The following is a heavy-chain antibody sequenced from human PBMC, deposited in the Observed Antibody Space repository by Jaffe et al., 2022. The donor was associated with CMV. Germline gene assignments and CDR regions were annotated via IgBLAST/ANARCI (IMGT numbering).Heavy chain of an antibody. Sequence: EVQLVESGGGLVKPGGSLRLSCAASGFTFSDSSMNWVRQAPGKGLEWVASISSGSGFMYYADSVKGRFSISRDNAKNSLYLQMDSLRVEDTALYYCASAEFQYRTSTYYFDYWGQGALVTVSS. CDR2: ISSGSGFM. J-gene: IGHJ4*02. D-gene: IGHD1-1*01. V-gene: IGHV3-21*02. CDR3: ASAEFQYRTSTYYFDY. CDR1: GFTFSDSS.